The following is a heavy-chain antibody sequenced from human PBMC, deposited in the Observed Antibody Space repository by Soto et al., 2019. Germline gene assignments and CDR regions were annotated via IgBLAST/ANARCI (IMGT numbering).Heavy chain of an antibody. J-gene: IGHJ4*02. V-gene: IGHV1-69*13. CDR1: GGTFSMYA. D-gene: IGHD3-16*01. CDR2: IIPIFGTA. Sequence: SVKVSCKASGGTFSMYAISGVGQSGLRGRDGMGGIIPIFGTANYAQKFQGRVTITADESTSTAYMELSSLRSEDTAVYYCARVPSPRGGVILYFDYWGQGTLVTVSS. CDR3: ARVPSPRGGVILYFDY.